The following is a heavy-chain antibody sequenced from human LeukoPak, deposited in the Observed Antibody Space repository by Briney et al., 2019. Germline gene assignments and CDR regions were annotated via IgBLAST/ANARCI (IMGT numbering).Heavy chain of an antibody. CDR3: ARDGGNDAFDI. Sequence: GGSLRLSCAASGFTFRNYAMSWVRQAPGKGLEWVSSISSSSSYIYYADSVKGRFTISRDNAKNSLYLQMNSLRAEDTAVYYCARDGGNDAFDIWGQGTMVTVSS. V-gene: IGHV3-21*01. CDR2: ISSSSSYI. D-gene: IGHD2-15*01. J-gene: IGHJ3*02. CDR1: GFTFRNYA.